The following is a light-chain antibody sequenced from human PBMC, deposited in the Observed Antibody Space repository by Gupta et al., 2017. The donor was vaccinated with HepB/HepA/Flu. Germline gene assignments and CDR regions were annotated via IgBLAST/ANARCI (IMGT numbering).Light chain of an antibody. CDR3: QVWDSSSDLVV. Sequence: SYVLTQPPSVSVSPGKTARIACGGTNIASKSVPWYQQKPGQAPVLVVNDDSDRPSGIPEGFSGSNSGNTATLTISRGEAGDEADYYCQVWDSSSDLVVFGGGTKLTVL. CDR1: NIASKS. CDR2: DDS. J-gene: IGLJ2*01. V-gene: IGLV3-21*03.